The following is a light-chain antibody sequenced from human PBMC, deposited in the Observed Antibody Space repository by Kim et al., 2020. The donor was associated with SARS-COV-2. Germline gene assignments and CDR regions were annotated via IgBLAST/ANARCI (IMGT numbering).Light chain of an antibody. CDR2: YDR. J-gene: IGLJ1*01. Sequence: PGKTASVTCGGNYIGNKSVHWFQQKPGKAPVLVIYYDRDRPSGIPERFSGSNSGNTATLTISRVEAGDEADYYCQVWDSGSDHYVFGPGTKVTVL. CDR3: QVWDSGSDHYV. CDR1: YIGNKS. V-gene: IGLV3-21*04.